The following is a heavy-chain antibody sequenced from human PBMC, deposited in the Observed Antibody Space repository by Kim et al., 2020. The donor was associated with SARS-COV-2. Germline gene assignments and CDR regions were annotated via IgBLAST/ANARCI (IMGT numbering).Heavy chain of an antibody. D-gene: IGHD1-20*01. CDR2: IYYSGST. CDR3: ARFLTGTTGGWFDP. J-gene: IGHJ5*02. V-gene: IGHV4-59*13. Sequence: SETLSLTCTVSGGSISSYYWSWIRQPPGKGLEWIGYIYYSGSTNYNPSLKSRVTISVDTSKNQFSLKLSSVTAADTAVYYCARFLTGTTGGWFDPWGQGTLVTVSS. CDR1: GGSISSYY.